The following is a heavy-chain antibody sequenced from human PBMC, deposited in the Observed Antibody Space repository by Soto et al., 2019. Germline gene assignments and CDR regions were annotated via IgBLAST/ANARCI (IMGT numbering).Heavy chain of an antibody. CDR1: GFTFSNYA. J-gene: IGHJ4*02. V-gene: IGHV3-21*01. CDR3: ATTTVTSDFHY. CDR2: ISSGSSYI. Sequence: PGGSLRLSCAASGFTFSNYAMSWVRQAPGKGLEWVSSISSGSSYIYYADSVKGRFTISRDNAKNSLYLQMNSLRAEDTAVYYCATTTVTSDFHYWGQGTLVTVSS. D-gene: IGHD4-17*01.